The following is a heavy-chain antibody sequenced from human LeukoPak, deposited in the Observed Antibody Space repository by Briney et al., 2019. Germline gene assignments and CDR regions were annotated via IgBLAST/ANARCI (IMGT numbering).Heavy chain of an antibody. D-gene: IGHD3-10*01. CDR2: IYYSGST. V-gene: IGHV4-59*12. J-gene: IGHJ4*02. CDR3: ARSGYYGSGIRGDY. CDR1: GGSISSYY. Sequence: KASETLSLTCTVSGGSISSYYWSWIRQPPGKGLEWIGYIYYSGSTNYNPSLKSRVTMSVDTSKNQFSLKLSSVTAADTAVYYCARSGYYGSGIRGDYWGQGTLVTVSS.